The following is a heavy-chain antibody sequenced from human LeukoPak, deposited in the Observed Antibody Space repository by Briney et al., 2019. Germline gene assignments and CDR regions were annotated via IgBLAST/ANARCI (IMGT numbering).Heavy chain of an antibody. J-gene: IGHJ4*02. V-gene: IGHV3-30*18. CDR2: ISYDGSNK. CDR1: GFTFSSYG. Sequence: QSGGSLRLSCAASGFTFSSYGMHWVRQAPGKGLEWVAVISYDGSNKYYADSVKGRFTISRDNSKNTLYLQMNSLRAEDTAVYYCAKDSHWILFDDWGQGTLVTVSS. D-gene: IGHD2-2*03. CDR3: AKDSHWILFDD.